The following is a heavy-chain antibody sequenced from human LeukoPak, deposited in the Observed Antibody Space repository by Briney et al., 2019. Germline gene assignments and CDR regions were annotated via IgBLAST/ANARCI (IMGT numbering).Heavy chain of an antibody. V-gene: IGHV3-23*01. J-gene: IGHJ4*02. D-gene: IGHD2-15*01. CDR1: GFTFSIYA. Sequence: GGSLRLSCAASGFTFSIYAMSWVRQAPGKGLEWLSAISGSSGSTYYADSVKGRFTISRDNSKNTLYLQMNSLRAEDTAVYYCAKMYGSYGGYFDYWGQGTLVTVSS. CDR2: ISGSSGST. CDR3: AKMYGSYGGYFDY.